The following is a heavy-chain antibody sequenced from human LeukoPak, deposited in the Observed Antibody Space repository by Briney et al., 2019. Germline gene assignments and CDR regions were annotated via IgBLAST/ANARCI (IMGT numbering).Heavy chain of an antibody. D-gene: IGHD5-18*01. CDR3: ARARNSYGHLYYYYYMDV. CDR1: GGSISSYY. V-gene: IGHV4-4*07. J-gene: IGHJ6*03. Sequence: SETLSLTCTVSGGSISSYYWSWIRQPAGKGLEWIGRIYTSGSTYYNPSLKSRVTMSVDTSKNQFSLKLSSVTAADTAVYYCARARNSYGHLYYYYYMDVWGKGTTVTVSS. CDR2: IYTSGST.